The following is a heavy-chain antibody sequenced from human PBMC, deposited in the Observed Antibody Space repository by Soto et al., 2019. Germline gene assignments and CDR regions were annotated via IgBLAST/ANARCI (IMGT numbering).Heavy chain of an antibody. D-gene: IGHD3-16*01. CDR3: VRGLRRRDLDX. V-gene: IGHV1-2*02. J-gene: IGHJ4*02. CDR2: INPSSGDI. Sequence: ASVRVSCTAAGYTFIDYFIQWVRQAPGQGLEWMGWINPSSGDINYVQKFQGRVTMTRDTSISTASMELSSLKSDDTAVYYCVRGLRRRDLDXWGQGTRVTVSX. CDR1: GYTFIDYF.